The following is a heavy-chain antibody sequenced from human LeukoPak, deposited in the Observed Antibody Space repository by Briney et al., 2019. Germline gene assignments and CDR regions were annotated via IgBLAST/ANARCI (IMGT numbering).Heavy chain of an antibody. V-gene: IGHV4-59*01. J-gene: IGHJ3*02. Sequence: SETLSLTCTVSGGSISSYYWSWIRQPPGKGLEWIGYIYYSGSTNYNPSLKSRVTISVDTSKNQFSLKLSFVTAADTAVYYCARNRYIPPDAFDIWGQGTMVTVSS. CDR1: GGSISSYY. CDR2: IYYSGST. D-gene: IGHD1-1*01. CDR3: ARNRYIPPDAFDI.